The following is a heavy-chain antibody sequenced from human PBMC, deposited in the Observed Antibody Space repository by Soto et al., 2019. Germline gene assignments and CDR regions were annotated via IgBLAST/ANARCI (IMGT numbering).Heavy chain of an antibody. CDR1: GYTFTSYG. J-gene: IGHJ5*02. Sequence: SVKVSCKASGYTFTSYGISWVRQAPGQGLEWMGWISSYNGNTNYAQKVQGRVTLTTDTSTSTTYMELRSLRSDDTAVYYCARGPRYCSTTTCFSGVTWFDPWGQGTLVTVSS. D-gene: IGHD2-2*01. V-gene: IGHV1-18*04. CDR3: ARGPRYCSTTTCFSGVTWFDP. CDR2: ISSYNGNT.